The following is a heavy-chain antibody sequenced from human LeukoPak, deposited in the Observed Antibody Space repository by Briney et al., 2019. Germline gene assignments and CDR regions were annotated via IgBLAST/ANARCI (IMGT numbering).Heavy chain of an antibody. CDR1: GFTFDDYA. V-gene: IGHV3-9*01. D-gene: IGHD6-13*01. J-gene: IGHJ4*02. CDR2: ISWNSGSI. CDR3: AEDMARWYGSLPH. Sequence: GGSLRLSCAASGFTFDDYAMHWVRQAPGKGLEWVSGISWNSGSIGYADSVKGRFTISRDNAKNSLYLQMNSLRAEDTALYYCAEDMARWYGSLPHWGQGTLVTVSS.